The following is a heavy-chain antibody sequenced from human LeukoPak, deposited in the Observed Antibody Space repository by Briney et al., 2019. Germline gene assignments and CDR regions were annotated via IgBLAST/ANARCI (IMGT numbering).Heavy chain of an antibody. CDR3: ARFNRKTNWIDP. Sequence: PSQTLSLTCAVSGGSISSGGYSWSWIRQPPGKGLEWIGYIYHSGSTYYNPSLKSRVTISVDRSKNQFSLKLSSVTAADTAVYYCARFNRKTNWIDPWGQGTLVTVSS. J-gene: IGHJ5*02. D-gene: IGHD3-16*02. CDR1: GGSISSGGYS. V-gene: IGHV4-30-2*01. CDR2: IYHSGST.